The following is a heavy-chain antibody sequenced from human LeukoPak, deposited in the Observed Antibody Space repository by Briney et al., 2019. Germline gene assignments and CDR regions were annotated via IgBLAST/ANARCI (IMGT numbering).Heavy chain of an antibody. CDR1: GGSFGGQS. Sequence: PSETLSLTCAVYGGSFGGQSWSWIRQPPGQGLEWLGEIDPSGGPNYNPSLKSRVTISLDTSKDQFSLRLSSVTAADTAVYYCARVRIDSGSYYFDYWGQGTLVTVSS. D-gene: IGHD1-26*01. J-gene: IGHJ4*02. CDR2: IDPSGGP. CDR3: ARVRIDSGSYYFDY. V-gene: IGHV4-34*01.